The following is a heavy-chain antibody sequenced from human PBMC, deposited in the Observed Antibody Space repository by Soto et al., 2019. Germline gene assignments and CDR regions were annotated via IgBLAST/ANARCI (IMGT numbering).Heavy chain of an antibody. D-gene: IGHD1-26*01. CDR1: GFTFTNHG. CDR2: IWYDGSNK. Sequence: GGSLRLSCAASGFTFTNHGMHWVRQAPGKGLEWVAVIWYDGSNKYYADSVKGRFTVSRDSSKKTLYLQMNSLRVEDTALYYCAREGAPQVGGGAKQYNFDYWGQGTLVTVSS. CDR3: AREGAPQVGGGAKQYNFDY. V-gene: IGHV3-33*01. J-gene: IGHJ4*02.